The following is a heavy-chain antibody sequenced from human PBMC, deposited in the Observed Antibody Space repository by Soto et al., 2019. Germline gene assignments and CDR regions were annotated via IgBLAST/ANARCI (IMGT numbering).Heavy chain of an antibody. CDR3: ARDPPQYDPIYFDY. V-gene: IGHV3-30*03. CDR2: ISYDGNNK. J-gene: IGHJ4*02. CDR1: GFTFSSYG. Sequence: GGSLRLSCAASGFTFSSYGMHWVRQAPGKGLEWVAVISYDGNNKLYADSVKGRFTISRDNAKNSLYLQMNSLRDEDTAVYYCARDPPQYDPIYFDYWGQGTLVTVSS. D-gene: IGHD3-16*01.